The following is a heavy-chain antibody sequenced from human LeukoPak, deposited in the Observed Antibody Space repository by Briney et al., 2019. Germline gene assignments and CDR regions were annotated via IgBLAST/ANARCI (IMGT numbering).Heavy chain of an antibody. D-gene: IGHD2-2*02. Sequence: SETLSLTCTVSGGSISSYYWSWIRQPAGKGLEWIGRIYTSGSTNYNPSLKSRVTMSVDTSKNQFSLKLSSVTAADTAVYYCAREAVEYCSSTSCYIPYNWFDPWGQGTLVTVSS. J-gene: IGHJ5*02. CDR2: IYTSGST. CDR3: AREAVEYCSSTSCYIPYNWFDP. V-gene: IGHV4-4*07. CDR1: GGSISSYY.